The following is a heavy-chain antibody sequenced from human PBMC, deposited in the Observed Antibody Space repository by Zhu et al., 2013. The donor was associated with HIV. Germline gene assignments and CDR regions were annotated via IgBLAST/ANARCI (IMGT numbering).Heavy chain of an antibody. CDR3: AARGPVLRFLVVVIITNYYYYYGMDV. J-gene: IGHJ6*02. Sequence: QLVQSGAEVKKPGASVKVSCKASGYTFTSYGISWVRQAPGQRLEWIGWIVVGSGNTNYAQKFQERVTITRDDVHKHSLPWRLSSLRSEDTAVYYCAARGPVLRFLVVVIITNYYYYYGMDVWGRRDHGHRLL. CDR2: IVVGSGNT. V-gene: IGHV1-58*02. CDR1: GYTFTSYG. D-gene: IGHD3-3*01.